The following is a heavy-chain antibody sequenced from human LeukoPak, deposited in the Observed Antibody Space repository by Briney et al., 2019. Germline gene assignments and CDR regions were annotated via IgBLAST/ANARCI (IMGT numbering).Heavy chain of an antibody. Sequence: GASVKVSCKASGYTFTSYGISWVRQAPGQGLEWMGWISAYNGNTNYAQKLQGRVTMTTDTSTSTAYMELRSLRSDDTAVYYCARDAVVPAVHNWFDPWGQGTLVTVSS. D-gene: IGHD2-2*01. CDR3: ARDAVVPAVHNWFDP. J-gene: IGHJ5*02. CDR1: GYTFTSYG. CDR2: ISAYNGNT. V-gene: IGHV1-18*01.